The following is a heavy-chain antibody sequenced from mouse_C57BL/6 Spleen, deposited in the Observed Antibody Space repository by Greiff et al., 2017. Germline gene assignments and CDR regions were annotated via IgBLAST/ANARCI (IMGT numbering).Heavy chain of an antibody. D-gene: IGHD2-5*01. CDR3: ARIYYSNFYAMDY. J-gene: IGHJ4*01. Sequence: EVMLVESGGGLVTPGGSLKLSCAASGFTFSSYTMSWVRQTPEKRLEWVATISGGGGNTYYPDSVKGRFTIARDNAKNTLYLQMSSLRSEDTALYYCARIYYSNFYAMDYWGQGTSVTVSS. CDR2: ISGGGGNT. CDR1: GFTFSSYT. V-gene: IGHV5-9*01.